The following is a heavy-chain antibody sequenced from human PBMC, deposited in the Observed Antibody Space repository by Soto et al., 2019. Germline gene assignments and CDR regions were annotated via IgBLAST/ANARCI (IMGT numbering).Heavy chain of an antibody. J-gene: IGHJ6*02. V-gene: IGHV1-2*04. CDR1: GYTFTGYY. CDR2: INPNSGGT. CDR3: ARVEGYCTNGVCYTGYYGMDV. Sequence: GASVKVSCKASGYTFTGYYMHWVRQAPGQGPEWMGWINPNSGGTNYAQKFQGWVTMTRDTSISTAYMELSRLRSDDTAVYYCARVEGYCTNGVCYTGYYGMDVWGQGTTVTVSS. D-gene: IGHD2-8*01.